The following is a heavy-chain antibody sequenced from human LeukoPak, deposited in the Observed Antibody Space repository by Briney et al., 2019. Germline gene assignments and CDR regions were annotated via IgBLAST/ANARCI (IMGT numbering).Heavy chain of an antibody. Sequence: PGGSLRLSCAASGFTFDDYAMHWVRQAPGKGLEWVAVISYDGSNKYYADSVKGRFTISRDNSKNTLYLQMNSLRAEDTAVYYCARSNYYGSGSYSGMDVWGQGTTVTVSS. J-gene: IGHJ6*02. CDR2: ISYDGSNK. CDR1: GFTFDDYA. V-gene: IGHV3-30*04. D-gene: IGHD3-10*01. CDR3: ARSNYYGSGSYSGMDV.